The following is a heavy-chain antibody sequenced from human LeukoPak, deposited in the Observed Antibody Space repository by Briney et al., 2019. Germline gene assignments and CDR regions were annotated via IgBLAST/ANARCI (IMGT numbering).Heavy chain of an antibody. V-gene: IGHV1-18*01. CDR3: ASGGFGVVISYYYYGMDV. J-gene: IGHJ6*02. Sequence: ASVKVSCKASGYTFTSYGISWVRQAPGQGLEWMGWISAYNGNTNYAQKLQGRVTMTTDTSTSTAYMELRSLRSEDTAVYYCASGGFGVVISYYYYGMDVWGQGTTVTVSS. CDR1: GYTFTSYG. CDR2: ISAYNGNT. D-gene: IGHD3-3*01.